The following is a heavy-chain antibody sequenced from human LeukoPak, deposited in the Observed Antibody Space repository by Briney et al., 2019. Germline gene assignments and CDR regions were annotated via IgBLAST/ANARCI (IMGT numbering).Heavy chain of an antibody. J-gene: IGHJ4*02. Sequence: PGGSLRLSCAASGFTFDSHSMNWVRQAPGKGLEWVSSISSSGAYIYYADSVRGRFTISRDNADNSFYLHMNSLRAEDTAVYFCARTPHPRTGMGLMCFDYWGQGALVTVSS. CDR2: ISSSGAYI. D-gene: IGHD7-27*01. V-gene: IGHV3-21*01. CDR1: GFTFDSHS. CDR3: ARTPHPRTGMGLMCFDY.